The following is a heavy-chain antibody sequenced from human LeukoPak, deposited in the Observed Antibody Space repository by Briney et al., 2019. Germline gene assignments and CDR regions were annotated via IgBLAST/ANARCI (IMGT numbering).Heavy chain of an antibody. J-gene: IGHJ4*02. Sequence: GGSLRLSCAASGFTFSSYAMHWVRQAPVKGLEWVAVISYDGSNKYYADSVKGRFTISRDNSKNTLYLQMNSLRAADTAVYYCARDGNPFNGYSYFDYWGQGTLVTVSS. CDR3: ARDGNPFNGYSYFDY. CDR1: GFTFSSYA. CDR2: ISYDGSNK. D-gene: IGHD5-18*01. V-gene: IGHV3-30*04.